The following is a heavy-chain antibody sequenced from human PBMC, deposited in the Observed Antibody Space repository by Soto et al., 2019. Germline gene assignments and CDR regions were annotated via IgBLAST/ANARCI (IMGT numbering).Heavy chain of an antibody. D-gene: IGHD2-15*01. CDR2: IYYSGST. V-gene: IGHV4-31*03. CDR1: GGSISSGGYY. Sequence: QVQLQESGPGLVKPSQTLSLTCTVSGGSISSGGYYWSWIRQHPGKGLEWIGYIYYSGSTYYNPSLKSRVTISVDTSKNPFSLKLSSVTAADTAVYYCARGVVVVAAIPLEYFDYWGQGTLVTVSS. CDR3: ARGVVVVAAIPLEYFDY. J-gene: IGHJ4*02.